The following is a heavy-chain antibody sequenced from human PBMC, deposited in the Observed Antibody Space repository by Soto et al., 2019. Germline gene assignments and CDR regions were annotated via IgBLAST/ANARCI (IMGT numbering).Heavy chain of an antibody. CDR2: ISYSGTP. CDR1: GASLTTGNFY. Sequence: QLQLQESDPGPLKPSQTLSLTCTVSGASLTTGNFYWSWIRQPPGKGLEWIAYISYSGTPYYNPSLRSRLSVSADTCKNQFSLELKYVTVADTAVYYCGTVRASWYIDYWGQGTLVTVSS. D-gene: IGHD6-6*01. CDR3: GTVRASWYIDY. V-gene: IGHV4-30-4*01. J-gene: IGHJ4*02.